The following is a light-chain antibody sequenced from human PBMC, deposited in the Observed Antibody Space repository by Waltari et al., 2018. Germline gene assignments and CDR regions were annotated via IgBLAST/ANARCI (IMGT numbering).Light chain of an antibody. Sequence: SYVLTQPPSVSVAPGQTARITCGGDNIDSQTVHWYQQKPGQAPLLVVFDNADRPSGIPERFSGSNSGNTATLTITRVEVGDEADFYCQVCDTATDHWVFGGGTKLTVL. CDR2: DNA. CDR1: NIDSQT. V-gene: IGLV3-21*02. CDR3: QVCDTATDHWV. J-gene: IGLJ3*02.